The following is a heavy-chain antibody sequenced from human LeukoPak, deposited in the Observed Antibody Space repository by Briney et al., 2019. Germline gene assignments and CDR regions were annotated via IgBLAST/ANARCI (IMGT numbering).Heavy chain of an antibody. CDR2: ITSSSSYM. Sequence: GGSLRLSCAASGFTFSAYSMNWVRQAPGKGLEWVSSITSSSSYMYYADSVKGRFTISRDNAKNSLYLQMNSLRAEDTAVYYCARVGFWSGYYNDHGGYWGQGTLVTVSS. J-gene: IGHJ4*02. CDR3: ARVGFWSGYYNDHGGY. V-gene: IGHV3-21*01. CDR1: GFTFSAYS. D-gene: IGHD3-3*01.